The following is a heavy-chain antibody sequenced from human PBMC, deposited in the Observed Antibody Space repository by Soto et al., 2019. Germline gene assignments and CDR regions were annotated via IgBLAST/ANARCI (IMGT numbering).Heavy chain of an antibody. J-gene: IGHJ5*02. D-gene: IGHD2-8*01. Sequence: GGSLRLSCAASGFTFSTYDMHWVRQATGKGLEWVSAIGTVGDTYYLDSVKGRFTISRENAKNSLYLQMNSLRAGDTAVYYCARGRSNQYESSPPPKFDPWGRGTLVTVSS. CDR1: GFTFSTYD. V-gene: IGHV3-13*01. CDR2: IGTVGDT. CDR3: ARGRSNQYESSPPPKFDP.